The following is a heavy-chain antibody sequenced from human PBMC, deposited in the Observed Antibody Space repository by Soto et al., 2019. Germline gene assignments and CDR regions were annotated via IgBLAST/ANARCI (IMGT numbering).Heavy chain of an antibody. CDR2: VNPRSGST. V-gene: IGHV1-46*03. Sequence: QVQLVQSGAEVKKPGASVKVSCKASGYSFTTYNIHWVRQAPGQGLDWMGIVNPRSGSTVYAQRFQGRVTMTGDTSTSTVYMELSSISSDDTAVYYCARSVVPATMRGWFDPWGQGTLVTVSS. CDR1: GYSFTTYN. D-gene: IGHD2-2*01. J-gene: IGHJ5*02. CDR3: ARSVVPATMRGWFDP.